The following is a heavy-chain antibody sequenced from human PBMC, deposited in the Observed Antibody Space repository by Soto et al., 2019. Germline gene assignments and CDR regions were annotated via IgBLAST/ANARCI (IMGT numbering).Heavy chain of an antibody. D-gene: IGHD6-25*01. CDR2: ISFDGKNR. V-gene: IGHV3-30*18. CDR3: AKGAQAAAVLDH. Sequence: QVQLLESGGGVVQPGRSLELSCRTSGFTFSLYGMHWVRQAPGKGLEWLAVISFDGKNRYYADSVKGRFTISRDNSKTTLFLQMSTLRPDDTAVYFCAKGAQAAAVLDHWGQGALVTFAS. CDR1: GFTFSLYG. J-gene: IGHJ4*02.